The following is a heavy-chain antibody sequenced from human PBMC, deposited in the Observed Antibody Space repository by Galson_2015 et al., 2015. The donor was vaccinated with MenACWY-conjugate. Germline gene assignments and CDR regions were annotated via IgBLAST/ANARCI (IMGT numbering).Heavy chain of an antibody. CDR3: AKAFLPGIAAAGTFDY. CDR1: GFTFSSYW. Sequence: SLRLSCAASGFTFSSYWMHWVRHAPGKGLVWVSRINSDGSSTNYADSMKGRFTISRDNAKNMLFLQMNSLKVEDTAVYYCAKAFLPGIAAAGTFDYWGQRTRVTVSS. D-gene: IGHD6-13*01. J-gene: IGHJ4*02. CDR2: INSDGSST. V-gene: IGHV3-74*01.